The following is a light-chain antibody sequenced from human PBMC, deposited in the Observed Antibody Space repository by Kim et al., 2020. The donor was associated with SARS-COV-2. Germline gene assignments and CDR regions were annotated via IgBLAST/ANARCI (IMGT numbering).Light chain of an antibody. V-gene: IGLV1-40*01. J-gene: IGLJ1*01. CDR3: QSFDSSLSTYV. CDR2: GNT. Sequence: TVTISCTGSSSNIGTVYDVHWYQHLPGIAPKLLIFGNTNRPSGVPDRFSGSKSDTSASLAITGLQAEDEADYYCQSFDSSLSTYVFGSGTKVTVL. CDR1: SSNIGTVYD.